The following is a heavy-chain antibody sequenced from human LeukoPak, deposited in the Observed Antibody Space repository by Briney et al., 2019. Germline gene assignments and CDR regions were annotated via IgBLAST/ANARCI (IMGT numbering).Heavy chain of an antibody. CDR3: ASLTTRGDAFDI. V-gene: IGHV3-21*04. CDR1: GFTFSSYS. Sequence: AGSLRLSCAASGFTFSSYSMNWVRQAPGKGLEWVSSISSSSSYIYYADSVKGRFTISRDNAKNSLYLQMNSLRAEDTALYYCASLTTRGDAFDIWGQGTMVTVSS. D-gene: IGHD1-1*01. J-gene: IGHJ3*02. CDR2: ISSSSSYI.